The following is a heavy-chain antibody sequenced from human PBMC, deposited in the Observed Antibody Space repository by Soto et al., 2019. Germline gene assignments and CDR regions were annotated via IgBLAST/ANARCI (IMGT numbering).Heavy chain of an antibody. CDR3: ARGVTFAYDTSGYSVY. CDR2: INPKSGGT. D-gene: IGHD3-22*01. Sequence: ASVKVSCKAFGYTFTSYYMHWVRQAPGQGLEWMGWINPKSGGTLYAQKFQGRVTMTRDTSISTAYMELSRLRSDDTAVYYCARGVTFAYDTSGYSVYWGQGTLVTVSS. V-gene: IGHV1-2*02. CDR1: GYTFTSYY. J-gene: IGHJ4*02.